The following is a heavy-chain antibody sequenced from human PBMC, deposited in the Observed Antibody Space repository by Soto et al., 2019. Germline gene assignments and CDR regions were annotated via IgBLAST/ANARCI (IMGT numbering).Heavy chain of an antibody. CDR3: TTDGRSDF. J-gene: IGHJ4*02. CDR1: GLTFLKVW. Sequence: EVQLVESGGGLVKPGGSLRLSCVVSGLTFLKVWMSWVRQAPGKGLEWLGRITSQTDGETKDYTATVKGRFTISRDDSKSTLYLQMTSLRTEDTGVYYCTTDGRSDFWGQGTLVTVSS. V-gene: IGHV3-15*01. CDR2: ITSQTDGETK.